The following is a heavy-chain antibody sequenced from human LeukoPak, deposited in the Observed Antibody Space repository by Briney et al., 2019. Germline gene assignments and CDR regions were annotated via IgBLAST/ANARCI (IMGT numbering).Heavy chain of an antibody. J-gene: IGHJ4*02. Sequence: GGSLSLSCVASGFTFSSYWMSWVRQAPGKGLEWVANINQDGSEKYDVDSAKGRFTISRDNAKNSLYLQMNSLRVEDTAMYYCARVGGGDGSGWSTTDYWGQGTLVTISS. CDR2: INQDGSEK. CDR3: ARVGGGDGSGWSTTDY. CDR1: GFTFSSYW. D-gene: IGHD6-19*01. V-gene: IGHV3-7*01.